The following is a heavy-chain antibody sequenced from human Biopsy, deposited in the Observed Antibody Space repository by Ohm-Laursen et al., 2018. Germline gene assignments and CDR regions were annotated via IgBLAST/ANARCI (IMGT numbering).Heavy chain of an antibody. CDR1: GGSMSDHY. J-gene: IGHJ6*02. V-gene: IGHV4-59*11. CDR2: IYYTGKT. CDR3: GRVWLWRGYGMDV. D-gene: IGHD6-19*01. Sequence: GTLSLTCAVSGGSMSDHYWSWLRQTPGRGLEWLGYIYYTGKTTYNPSLESRITISVDTSKNKFSLQLDSMTAADTAVYYCGRVWLWRGYGMDVWGQGTTVTISS.